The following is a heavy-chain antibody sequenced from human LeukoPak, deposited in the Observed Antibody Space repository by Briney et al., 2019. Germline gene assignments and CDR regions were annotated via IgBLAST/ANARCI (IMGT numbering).Heavy chain of an antibody. CDR2: IYYSGST. CDR1: GGSFSTYY. D-gene: IGHD6-13*01. Sequence: SETLSLTCTVSGGSFSTYYWSWIRQPPGKGLEWIGYIYYSGSTNYNPSLKSRVTISVDTSKNQFSLKLSSVTAADTAVYYCAREAAAGFLYYFDYWGQGTLVTVSS. V-gene: IGHV4-59*01. CDR3: AREAAAGFLYYFDY. J-gene: IGHJ4*02.